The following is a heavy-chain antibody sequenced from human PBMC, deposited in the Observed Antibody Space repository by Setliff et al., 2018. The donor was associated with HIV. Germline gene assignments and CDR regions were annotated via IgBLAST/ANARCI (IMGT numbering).Heavy chain of an antibody. Sequence: SETLSLTCTVSDGSISSHYWTWIRQPPGKGLEWLGSVYQSGSTSYNPSLSSRLTISVDTSKNQVSLRLSSVTAADTAVYHCARLSSYRSSSYYFDYWGQGALVTVSS. CDR3: ARLSSYRSSSYYFDY. CDR2: VYQSGST. J-gene: IGHJ4*02. CDR1: DGSISSHY. D-gene: IGHD6-6*01. V-gene: IGHV4-59*04.